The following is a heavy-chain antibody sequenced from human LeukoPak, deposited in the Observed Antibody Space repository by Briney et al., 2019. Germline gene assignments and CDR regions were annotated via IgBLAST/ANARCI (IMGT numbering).Heavy chain of an antibody. CDR3: ARDLGYGEQSFDY. Sequence: GGSLRLSCAASGFTFSSYAMHWVRQAPGKGLEWVAVISYDGSNKYYADSVKGRFTISRDNSRNTLYLQMNSLRAEDTAVYYCARDLGYGEQSFDYWGQGTLVTVSS. CDR1: GFTFSSYA. CDR2: ISYDGSNK. V-gene: IGHV3-30-3*01. D-gene: IGHD4/OR15-4a*01. J-gene: IGHJ4*02.